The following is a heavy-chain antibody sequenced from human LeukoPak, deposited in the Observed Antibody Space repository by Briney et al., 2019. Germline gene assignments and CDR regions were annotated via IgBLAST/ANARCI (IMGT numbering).Heavy chain of an antibody. CDR2: ISYDGSNK. V-gene: IGHV3-30-3*01. Sequence: PGGSLRLSCAASGFTFSSYAMHWVRQAPGKGLEWVAVISYDGSNKYYADSVKGRFTISRDNSKNTLYLQMNSLRAEDTAVYYCAKGPGYSSSWYEGDYFDYWGQGTLVTVSS. CDR3: AKGPGYSSSWYEGDYFDY. D-gene: IGHD6-13*01. J-gene: IGHJ4*02. CDR1: GFTFSSYA.